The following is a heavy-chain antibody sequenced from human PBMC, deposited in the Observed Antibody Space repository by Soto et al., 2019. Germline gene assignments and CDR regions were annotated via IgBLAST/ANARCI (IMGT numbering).Heavy chain of an antibody. CDR1: GFTFSSYS. CDR3: AREAGTWHLPLTWFDP. CDR2: ISSSSSTI. Sequence: PGGSLRLSCAASGFTFSSYSMNWVRQAPGKGLEWVSYISSSSSTIYYADSVKGRFTISRDNAKNSLYLQMNSLRDEDTAVYYCAREAGTWHLPLTWFDPWGKGTLVTVSS. D-gene: IGHD6-19*01. J-gene: IGHJ5*02. V-gene: IGHV3-48*02.